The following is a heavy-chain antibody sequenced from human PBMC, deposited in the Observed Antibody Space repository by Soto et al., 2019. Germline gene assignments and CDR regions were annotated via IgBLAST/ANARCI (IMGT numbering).Heavy chain of an antibody. CDR3: ATRWDLQLWLRPDHGGLDY. Sequence: PSETLSLTCTVSGGSISSSSYYWGWIRQPPGKGLEWIGSIYYSGSTYYNPSLKSRVTISVDTSKNQFSLKLSSVTAADTAVYYCATRWDLQLWLRPDHGGLDYWGKRTLVTVSS. CDR1: GGSISSSSYY. J-gene: IGHJ4*02. CDR2: IYYSGST. D-gene: IGHD5-18*01. V-gene: IGHV4-39*01.